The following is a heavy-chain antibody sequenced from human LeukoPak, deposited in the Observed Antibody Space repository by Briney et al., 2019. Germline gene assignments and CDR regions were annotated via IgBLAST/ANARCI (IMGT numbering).Heavy chain of an antibody. Sequence: GGSLRLSCAASGFTFSSYWMHWVRQAPGKGVVWVSRINSDGSSTSYAASVKGRFTISRDNAKNTLYLQMNSLRAEDTAVYYCARDLSYYFDYWGQGTLVTVSS. CDR2: INSDGSST. V-gene: IGHV3-74*01. CDR1: GFTFSSYW. J-gene: IGHJ4*02. CDR3: ARDLSYYFDY.